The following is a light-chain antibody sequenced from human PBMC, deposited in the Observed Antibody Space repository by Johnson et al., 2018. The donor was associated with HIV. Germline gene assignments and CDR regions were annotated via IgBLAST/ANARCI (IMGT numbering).Light chain of an antibody. CDR2: DDN. CDR1: SLNIGNNY. J-gene: IGLJ1*01. V-gene: IGLV1-51*01. CDR3: GTWDPSLSAGEV. Sequence: QSVLTQPPSVSAAPGQKVTISCSGSSLNIGNNYESWYQQLPGTAPKLLIYDDNKRPSGIPDRFSGSKSGTSATLGITGLQTGDEADYYCGTWDPSLSAGEVFGTGTKVTVL.